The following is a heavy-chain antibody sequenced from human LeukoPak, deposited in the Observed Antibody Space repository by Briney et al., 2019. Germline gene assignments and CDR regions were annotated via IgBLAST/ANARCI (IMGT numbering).Heavy chain of an antibody. J-gene: IGHJ4*01. D-gene: IGHD4-23*01. Sequence: SETLSLTCTVSGGSISNYYWSWSRQPAGKGLEWIGRINTSGSTNCNPSLKSRVTMSVDTSKNQFSLKLTSVTAADTAVYYCAREIATSGGNSRAFDYWDHGNPVTVSS. V-gene: IGHV4-4*07. CDR2: INTSGST. CDR1: GGSISNYY. CDR3: AREIATSGGNSRAFDY.